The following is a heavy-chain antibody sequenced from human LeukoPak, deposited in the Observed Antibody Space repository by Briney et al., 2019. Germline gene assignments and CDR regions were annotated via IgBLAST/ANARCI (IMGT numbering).Heavy chain of an antibody. J-gene: IGHJ5*02. CDR3: AKGIGGGWFDA. D-gene: IGHD3-10*01. CDR1: GGSISSYY. V-gene: IGHV4-59*01. CDR2: MYYSGNS. Sequence: SETLSLTCTVSGGSISSYYWSWIRQPPGKGLEWIGYMYYSGNSNYNPALKSRVTISVDTSKNQFSLKMISVTPADTAVFYCAKGIGGGWFDAWGQGTLVTVSS.